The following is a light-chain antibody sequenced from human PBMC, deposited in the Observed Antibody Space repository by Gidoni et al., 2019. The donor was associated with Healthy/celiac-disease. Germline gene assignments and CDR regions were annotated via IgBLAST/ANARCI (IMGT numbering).Light chain of an antibody. V-gene: IGKV3-11*01. Sequence: EIVLTHSPATLSLSPGERATLSCSASQSVSIYLAWYKQKPGQAPRLLIYDASNRATGIPARFSVSGSGTDFTLTISSLEPEDFAVYYCQQRSHWPWTFGQGTKVEIK. CDR2: DAS. CDR3: QQRSHWPWT. J-gene: IGKJ1*01. CDR1: QSVSIY.